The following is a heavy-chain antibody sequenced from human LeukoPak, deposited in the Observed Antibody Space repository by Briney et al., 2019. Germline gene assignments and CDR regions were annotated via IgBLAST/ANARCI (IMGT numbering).Heavy chain of an antibody. CDR3: ARVRGRYGGGDFDY. D-gene: IGHD4-23*01. CDR2: IYYSGGT. V-gene: IGHV4-59*01. Sequence: SETLSLTCTLSGGSISSYYWSWVRQPPGKGLEWVGYIYYSGGTNFNLALKSRVTISVDTYKNQFSLKLSSVTAEDTAVYYCARVRGRYGGGDFDYWGQGTLVTVSS. J-gene: IGHJ4*02. CDR1: GGSISSYY.